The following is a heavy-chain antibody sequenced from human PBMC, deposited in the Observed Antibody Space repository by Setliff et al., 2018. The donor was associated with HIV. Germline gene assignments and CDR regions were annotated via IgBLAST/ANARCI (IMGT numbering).Heavy chain of an antibody. CDR3: ARAYGSGSYYNLGGFDP. Sequence: GESLKISCKGSGYSFTSYWITWVPQMPGKGLEWMGRIDPSDSYTNYSPSLQGHVTISVDKSISTAYLQWSSLKASDTAMYYCARAYGSGSYYNLGGFDPWGQGTLVTVSS. CDR2: IDPSDSYT. CDR1: GYSFTSYW. V-gene: IGHV5-10-1*01. D-gene: IGHD3-10*01. J-gene: IGHJ5*02.